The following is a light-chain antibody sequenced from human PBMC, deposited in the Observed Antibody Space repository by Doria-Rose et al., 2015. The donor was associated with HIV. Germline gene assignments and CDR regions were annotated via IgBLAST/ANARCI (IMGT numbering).Light chain of an antibody. V-gene: IGKV2-28*01. J-gene: IGKJ2*01. CDR1: QSLLHTIGYNY. CDR3: MQALQTPYT. Sequence: TQSPLSPPVTPGQPASISCRSSQSLLHTIGYNYLDWYLRKPGQSPQLLIYLGSNRASGVPDRFSGSGSGTDFALKISRVEAEDVGVYYCMQALQTPYTFGQGTKLEIK. CDR2: LGS.